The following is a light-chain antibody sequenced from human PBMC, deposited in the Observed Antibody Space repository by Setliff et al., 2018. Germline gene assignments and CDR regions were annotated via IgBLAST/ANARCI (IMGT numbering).Light chain of an antibody. CDR1: SSDIGSFHR. V-gene: IGLV2-18*02. Sequence: QSVLTQPPSVSGSLGRSVTISCTGTSSDIGSFHRVSWYQQSPGRAPKLIIFDLFQRPSGVPERFSGSKSGNTASLVIAGLQPDDEGDYYCSSYSSSTAFGVFGTGTKVTVL. CDR3: SSYSSSTAFGV. CDR2: DLF. J-gene: IGLJ1*01.